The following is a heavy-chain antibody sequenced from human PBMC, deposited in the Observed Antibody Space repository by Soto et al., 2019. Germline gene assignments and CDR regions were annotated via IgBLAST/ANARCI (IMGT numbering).Heavy chain of an antibody. CDR1: GFTFSSYG. J-gene: IGHJ6*02. V-gene: IGHV3-33*01. D-gene: IGHD1-26*01. CDR2: IWYDGSNK. Sequence: GGSLRLSCAASGFTFSSYGMHWVRQAPGKGLEWVAVIWYDGSNKYYADSVKGRFTISRDNSKNTLYLQMNSLRAEDTAVYYCARGGSDSGRDPYYYGMDVWGQGTTVTVSS. CDR3: ARGGSDSGRDPYYYGMDV.